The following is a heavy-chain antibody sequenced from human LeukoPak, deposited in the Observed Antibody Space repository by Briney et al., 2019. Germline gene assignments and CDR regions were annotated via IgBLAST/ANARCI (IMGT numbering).Heavy chain of an antibody. V-gene: IGHV3-53*01. CDR1: GFTVSSNY. CDR2: IYSGGST. D-gene: IGHD4-17*01. J-gene: IGHJ4*02. Sequence: GGSLRLSCAASGFTVSSNYMSWVRQAPGKGLEWVSVIYSGGSTYYADSVKGRFTISRDNSKNTLYLQMNSLRAEDTAVYYCVAVYGDYDDYFDYWGQGTLVTVSS. CDR3: VAVYGDYDDYFDY.